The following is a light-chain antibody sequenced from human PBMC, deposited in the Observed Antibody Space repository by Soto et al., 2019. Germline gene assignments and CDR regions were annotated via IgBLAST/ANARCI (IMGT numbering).Light chain of an antibody. J-gene: IGKJ1*01. Sequence: DIVCTPSPGTLSLSPGDRATLSCRASQSVSTSYLAWYQQKPGQAPRLLIYGASSRATGIPDRFSGSGSGTDFTLTISDLEPEDFAVYYCQQYGNSPGTFGQGTKVDIK. CDR2: GAS. CDR1: QSVSTSY. CDR3: QQYGNSPGT. V-gene: IGKV3-20*01.